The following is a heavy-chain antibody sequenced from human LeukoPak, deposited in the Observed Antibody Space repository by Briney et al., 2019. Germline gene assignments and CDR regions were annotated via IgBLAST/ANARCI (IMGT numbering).Heavy chain of an antibody. CDR1: GFTFSSYW. J-gene: IGHJ6*03. D-gene: IGHD6-6*01. CDR3: ARENSSSPTGLYYYYYMDV. V-gene: IGHV3-7*01. Sequence: PGGSLRLSCAASGFTFSSYWMSWVRQAPGKGLEWVANIKQDGSEKYYVDSVKGRFTISRDNAKNSLYLQTNSLRAEDTAVYYCARENSSSPTGLYYYYYMDVWGKGTTVTVSS. CDR2: IKQDGSEK.